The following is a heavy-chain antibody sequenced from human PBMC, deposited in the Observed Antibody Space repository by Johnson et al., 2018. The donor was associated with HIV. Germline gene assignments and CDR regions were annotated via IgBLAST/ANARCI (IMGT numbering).Heavy chain of an antibody. Sequence: MQLVESGGGVVQPGRSLRLSCAASGFTFSSYAMHWVRQAPGKGLAWVAVISYDGSNKYYADSVKGRFTISRDNSKNTLYLQMNSLRAEDTAVYYCAKDLDSSSWGAFDIWGQGTMVTVSS. CDR2: ISYDGSNK. V-gene: IGHV3-30*04. J-gene: IGHJ3*02. CDR1: GFTFSSYA. CDR3: AKDLDSSSWGAFDI. D-gene: IGHD6-6*01.